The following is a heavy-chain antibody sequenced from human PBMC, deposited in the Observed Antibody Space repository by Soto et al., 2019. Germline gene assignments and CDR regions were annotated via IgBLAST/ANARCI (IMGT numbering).Heavy chain of an antibody. CDR1: GFTFSSYG. V-gene: IGHV3-30*18. CDR2: ISYDGSNK. Sequence: GGSLRLSCVASGFTFSSYGMHWVRQAPGKGLEWVAVISYDGSNKYYADSVKGRFTISRDNSKNTLYLQMNSLRAEDTAVYYCAKDWSTVTTRFDYWGQGTLVTVSS. D-gene: IGHD4-17*01. J-gene: IGHJ4*02. CDR3: AKDWSTVTTRFDY.